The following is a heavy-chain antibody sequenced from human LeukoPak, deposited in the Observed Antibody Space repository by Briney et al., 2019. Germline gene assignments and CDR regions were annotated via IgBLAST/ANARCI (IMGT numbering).Heavy chain of an antibody. J-gene: IGHJ6*02. CDR3: ASPSILTGSYYGMDV. V-gene: IGHV3-7*01. CDR1: GFTFRAYW. D-gene: IGHD3-9*01. Sequence: GGSLRLSCAASGFTFRAYWMSWVRQAPGKGLEWVANINQDGSEKYYVDSLKGRFTISRDNGRNSQYLQINSLRAEDTAVYYCASPSILTGSYYGMDVWGQGTTVTVSS. CDR2: INQDGSEK.